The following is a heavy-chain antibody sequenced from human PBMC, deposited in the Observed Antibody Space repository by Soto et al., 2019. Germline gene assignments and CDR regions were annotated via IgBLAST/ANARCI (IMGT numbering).Heavy chain of an antibody. D-gene: IGHD3-10*01. V-gene: IGHV1-69*13. J-gene: IGHJ4*02. CDR2: IIPIFGTA. CDR1: GGTFSSYA. Sequence: GASVKVSCKASGGTFSSYAISWVRQAPGQGLEWMGGIIPIFGTANYAQKFQGRVTITADESTSTAYMELSSLRSEDTAVYYCAIGPKVRGVIPFDYWGQGTLVTVSS. CDR3: AIGPKVRGVIPFDY.